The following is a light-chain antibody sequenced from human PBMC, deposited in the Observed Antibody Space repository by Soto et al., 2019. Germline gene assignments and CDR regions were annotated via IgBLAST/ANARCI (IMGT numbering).Light chain of an antibody. CDR3: CSYAGGSTYV. V-gene: IGLV2-23*01. CDR2: EGT. J-gene: IGLJ1*01. Sequence: QSVLTQPACVSGSPGQSITISCIGTSSDVGSYNLVSWYQHHPGKAPKFMIYEGTKRPSGVSSRFSGSKSGNTASLTISGLQAEDEAYYYCCSYAGGSTYVFGTGTKVTVL. CDR1: SSDVGSYNL.